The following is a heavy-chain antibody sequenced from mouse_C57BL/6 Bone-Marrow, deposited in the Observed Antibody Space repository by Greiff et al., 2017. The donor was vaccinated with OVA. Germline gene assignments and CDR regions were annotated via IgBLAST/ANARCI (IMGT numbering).Heavy chain of an antibody. CDR2: IHPNSGST. J-gene: IGHJ2*01. Sequence: VQLQQPGAELVKPGASVKLSCKASGYTFTSYWMLWVKQRPGQGLEWIGMIHPNSGSTNYNEKFKSKATLTVDKSSSTAYMQLSSLTSEDSAVYYCARRITTVAGDYWGQGTTLTVSS. CDR1: GYTFTSYW. CDR3: ARRITTVAGDY. V-gene: IGHV1-64*01. D-gene: IGHD1-1*01.